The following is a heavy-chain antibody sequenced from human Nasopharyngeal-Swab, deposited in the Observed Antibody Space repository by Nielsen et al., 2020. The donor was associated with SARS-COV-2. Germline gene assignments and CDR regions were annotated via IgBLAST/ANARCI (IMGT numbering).Heavy chain of an antibody. Sequence: WIRQPPGKGLEWIGSIYYSGSTYYNPSLKSRVTISVDTSKNQFSLKLSSVTAADTAVYYCARDRWVVTNYYYYMDVWGKGTTVTVSS. V-gene: IGHV4-39*07. CDR2: IYYSGST. CDR3: ARDRWVVTNYYYYMDV. J-gene: IGHJ6*03. D-gene: IGHD4-23*01.